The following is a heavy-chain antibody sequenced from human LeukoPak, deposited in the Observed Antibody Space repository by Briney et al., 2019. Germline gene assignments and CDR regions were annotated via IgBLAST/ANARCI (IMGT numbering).Heavy chain of an antibody. CDR1: GYTFTSYG. CDR3: ARDYGDYNYYYYYGMDV. D-gene: IGHD4-17*01. Sequence: ASVKVSCKASGYTFTSYGISWVRQAPGQGLEWTGWISAYNGNTNYAQKLQGRVTMTTDTSTSTAYMELRSLRSDDTAVYYCARDYGDYNYYYYYGMDVWGQGTTVTVSS. CDR2: ISAYNGNT. J-gene: IGHJ6*02. V-gene: IGHV1-18*01.